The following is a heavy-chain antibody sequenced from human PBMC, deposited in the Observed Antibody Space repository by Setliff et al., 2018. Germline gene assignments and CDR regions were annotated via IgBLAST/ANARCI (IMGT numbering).Heavy chain of an antibody. Sequence: GGSLRLSCVASRFTFSSYYMNWVRQAPGKGLEWVSSISSTSTYIYYADFVKGRFTISRDNARNSLYLQMNSLRAEDTAVYYCARAPFSSGWYGGWEYYFDYWGQGTQVTVSS. CDR1: RFTFSSYY. J-gene: IGHJ4*02. CDR2: ISSTSTYI. V-gene: IGHV3-21*01. CDR3: ARAPFSSGWYGGWEYYFDY. D-gene: IGHD6-19*01.